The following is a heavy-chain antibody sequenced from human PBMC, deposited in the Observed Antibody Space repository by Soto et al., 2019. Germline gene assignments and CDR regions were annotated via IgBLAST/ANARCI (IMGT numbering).Heavy chain of an antibody. Sequence: GGSLRLSCAASGFTFSSYSMNWVRQAPGKGLEWVSSISSSSSYIYYADPVKGRFTISRDNAKNSMYVQMNSLRAEDTAVYYCARDRGYCSGGSCYGGLGYYGMDVWGQGTTVTVSS. V-gene: IGHV3-21*01. CDR1: GFTFSSYS. CDR2: ISSSSSYI. J-gene: IGHJ6*02. D-gene: IGHD2-15*01. CDR3: ARDRGYCSGGSCYGGLGYYGMDV.